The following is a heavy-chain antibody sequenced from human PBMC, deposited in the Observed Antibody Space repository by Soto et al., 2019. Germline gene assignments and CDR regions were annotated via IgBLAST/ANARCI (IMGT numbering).Heavy chain of an antibody. CDR2: ISADGRST. D-gene: IGHD3-22*01. J-gene: IGHJ5*02. Sequence: PGGSLRLSGVASGLRFSDYSMTWVRQGPGRGLEWVAGISADGRSTYCADSVKGRFTISRDNFNNTLNLQMHSLRADDTAVYHCARIPTRSYDRRGFYGWLDPWGQGTRVTVSS. CDR3: ARIPTRSYDRRGFYGWLDP. CDR1: GLRFSDYS. V-gene: IGHV3-23*01.